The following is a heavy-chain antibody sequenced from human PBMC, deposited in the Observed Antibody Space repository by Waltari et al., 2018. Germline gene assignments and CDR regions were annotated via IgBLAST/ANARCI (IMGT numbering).Heavy chain of an antibody. V-gene: IGHV1-69*01. CDR3: ARGYCSSTSCYKYGMDV. J-gene: IGHJ6*02. D-gene: IGHD2-2*02. Sequence: QVQLVQSGAEVKKPGSSVKVSCKASGGPLSSSAISWVRQAPGQGLEWLGGMLPIFGTANYAQKVKGRVTITADESTSTAYMELSSLRSEDTAVYYCARGYCSSTSCYKYGMDVWGQGTTVTVSS. CDR1: GGPLSSSA. CDR2: MLPIFGTA.